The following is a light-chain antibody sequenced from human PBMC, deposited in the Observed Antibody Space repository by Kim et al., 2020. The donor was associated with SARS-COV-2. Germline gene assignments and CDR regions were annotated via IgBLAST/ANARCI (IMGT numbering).Light chain of an antibody. V-gene: IGLV2-18*02. Sequence: GQAVTIACTGTRGDIGGYDRVSWFRQSPGTAPKLIMAEVTKRPSGVPDRFSGSKSGSTASLTISGLQAEDEADYYCGSYRSDTTLIFGGGTQLTVL. CDR2: EVT. J-gene: IGLJ2*01. CDR1: RGDIGGYDR. CDR3: GSYRSDTTLI.